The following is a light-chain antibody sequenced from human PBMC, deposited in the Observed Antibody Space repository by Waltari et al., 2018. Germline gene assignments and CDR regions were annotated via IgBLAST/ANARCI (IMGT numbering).Light chain of an antibody. CDR3: MQAIDFPWT. CDR2: EVS. V-gene: IGKV2-29*02. CDR1: QSLLHRNGKTY. Sequence: DIVMTQTPLSLSVTPGQPASISCKSSQSLLHRNGKTYLYWYLQKPGQSPQLLICEVSSRFSGVSDRFSGSGSGTDFTLRISRVEAEDVGVYYCMQAIDFPWTFGQG. J-gene: IGKJ1*01.